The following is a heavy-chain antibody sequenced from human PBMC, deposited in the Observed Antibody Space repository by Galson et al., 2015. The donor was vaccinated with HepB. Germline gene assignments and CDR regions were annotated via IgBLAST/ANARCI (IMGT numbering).Heavy chain of an antibody. V-gene: IGHV3-30*19. D-gene: IGHD5-12*01. CDR1: GFTFSSYG. J-gene: IGHJ4*02. CDR3: ARDRSYSGYVSH. CDR2: ISYDGSNK. Sequence: SLRLSCAASGFTFSSYGMHWVRQAPGKGLEWVAVISYDGSNKYYADSVKGRFTISRDNSKNTLYLQMNSLRAEDTAVYYCARDRSYSGYVSHWGQGTLVTVSS.